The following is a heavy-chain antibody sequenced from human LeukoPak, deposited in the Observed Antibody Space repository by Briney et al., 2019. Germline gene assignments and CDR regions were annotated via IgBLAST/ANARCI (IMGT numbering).Heavy chain of an antibody. CDR1: GYTFTSYG. D-gene: IGHD6-13*01. CDR2: ISAYNGNT. J-gene: IGHJ4*02. CDR3: ARYGGGIAAADFDY. V-gene: IGHV1-18*01. Sequence: ASVKVSCKASGYTFTSYGISWVRQAPGQGLEWMGWISAYNGNTNYAQKLQGRVTMTTDTSTSTDYMELRSLRSDDTAVYYCARYGGGIAAADFDYWGQGTLVTVSS.